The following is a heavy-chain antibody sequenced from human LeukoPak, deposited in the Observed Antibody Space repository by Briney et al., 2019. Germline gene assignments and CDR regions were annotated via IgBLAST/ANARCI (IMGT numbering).Heavy chain of an antibody. D-gene: IGHD5-18*01. Sequence: ASVKVSCKASGYXFTSXYXXWVXXAPXQXXEXMGIINPSGGSTSYAQKFQGRVTMTRDTSTSTVYMELSSLRSEDTAVYYCAREAGTAMAPFDYWGQGTLVTVSS. CDR1: GYXFTSXY. V-gene: IGHV1-46*01. CDR3: AREAGTAMAPFDY. J-gene: IGHJ4*02. CDR2: INPSGGST.